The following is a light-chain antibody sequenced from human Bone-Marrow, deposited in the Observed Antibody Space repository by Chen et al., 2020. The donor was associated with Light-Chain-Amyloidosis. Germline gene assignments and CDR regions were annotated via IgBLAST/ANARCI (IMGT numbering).Light chain of an antibody. J-gene: IGLJ2*01. CDR1: KLGDQY. CDR2: QDN. Sequence: SFELTQPPSVSVSPGQTANITCSGDKLGDQYACWYQQKPGQSPLLVIFQDNKRPSGIPERFSGSHSGDTATLPISGTQAMDEADYYCQAWDTGTVVFGGGTKLTVL. V-gene: IGLV3-1*01. CDR3: QAWDTGTVV.